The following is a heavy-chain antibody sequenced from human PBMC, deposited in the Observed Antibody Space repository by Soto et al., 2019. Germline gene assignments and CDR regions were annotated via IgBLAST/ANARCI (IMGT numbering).Heavy chain of an antibody. V-gene: IGHV4-34*01. J-gene: IGHJ4*02. CDR1: SGSFSCYY. Sequence: SETLSLTCSIYSGSFSCYYWSWIRQPPGKGLEWIGEISQSGNTNYSPSLKSRASISIDTSKKQFSLNLASVSAADTAVYYCARAPKVSGSSQTRPDFWGQGTLVTVSS. CDR3: ARAPKVSGSSQTRPDF. CDR2: ISQSGNT. D-gene: IGHD6-6*01.